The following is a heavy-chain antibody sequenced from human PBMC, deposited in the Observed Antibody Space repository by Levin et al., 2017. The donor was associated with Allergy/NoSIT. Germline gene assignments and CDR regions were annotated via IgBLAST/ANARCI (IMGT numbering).Heavy chain of an antibody. J-gene: IGHJ4*02. CDR1: GGSISSSSYY. D-gene: IGHD6-13*01. CDR2: IYYSGST. Sequence: SQTLSLTCTVSGGSISSSSYYWGWIRQPPGKGLECIGSIYYSGSTYYNPSLKSRVTISVDTSKNQFSLKLSSVTAADTAVYYCARQRAAAVLDYWGQGTLVTVSS. CDR3: ARQRAAAVLDY. V-gene: IGHV4-39*01.